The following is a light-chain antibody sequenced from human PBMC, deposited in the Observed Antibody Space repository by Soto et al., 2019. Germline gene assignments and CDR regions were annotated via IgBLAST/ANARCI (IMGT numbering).Light chain of an antibody. J-gene: IGKJ1*01. CDR1: QSVSSN. CDR2: GAS. Sequence: EIVMTQSPATLPVSPGERATLSCRASQSVSSNLAWYKQKPGQAPSLLIYGASTRATGIPARCSGSGSGTEFTLTISSLQSEDFAVYYCQQYNNWPRTFGQGTKVEIK. V-gene: IGKV3-15*01. CDR3: QQYNNWPRT.